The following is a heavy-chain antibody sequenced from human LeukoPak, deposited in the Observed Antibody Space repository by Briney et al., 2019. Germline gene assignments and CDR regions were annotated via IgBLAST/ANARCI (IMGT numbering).Heavy chain of an antibody. J-gene: IGHJ4*02. CDR1: GFTFSSYA. Sequence: GGSLRLSCAASGFTFSSYAMSWVRQAPGKGLDWVSAISDSGGSTYNADSVKGRFTISRDNSKNTLYLQMNSLRAEDTAVYYCAKVGSRITIFGVVIKGTFFDYWGQGTLVTVSS. D-gene: IGHD3-3*01. CDR2: ISDSGGST. V-gene: IGHV3-23*01. CDR3: AKVGSRITIFGVVIKGTFFDY.